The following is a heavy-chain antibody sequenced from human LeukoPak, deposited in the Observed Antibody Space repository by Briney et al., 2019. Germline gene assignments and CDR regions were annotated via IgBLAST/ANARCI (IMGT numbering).Heavy chain of an antibody. D-gene: IGHD3-22*01. V-gene: IGHV1-46*01. CDR3: ARGRHSYESSDYYYEGDAFDI. CDR2: INPSGDST. J-gene: IGHJ3*02. Sequence: ASVKVSCKASGDTFTSYYMHWVRQAPGQGLEWMGIINPSGDSTSSAQTFQGRVTMTRDMSTSTVYMALSSLRTEDTAVYYRARGRHSYESSDYYYEGDAFDIWGQGTMVTVSS. CDR1: GDTFTSYY.